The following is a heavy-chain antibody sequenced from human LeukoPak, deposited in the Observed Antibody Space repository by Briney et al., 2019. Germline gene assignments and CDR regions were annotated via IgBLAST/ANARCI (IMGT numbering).Heavy chain of an antibody. CDR3: ARTYCSSTSCYPFDY. Sequence: ASVKVSCKASGYTFTSYYTRWVRQAPGQGLEWMGIINPSGGSTSYAQKFQGRVTMTRDTSTSTVYMELSSLRSEDTAVYYCARTYCSSTSCYPFDYWGQGTLVTVSS. D-gene: IGHD2-2*01. CDR1: GYTFTSYY. V-gene: IGHV1-46*03. J-gene: IGHJ4*02. CDR2: INPSGGST.